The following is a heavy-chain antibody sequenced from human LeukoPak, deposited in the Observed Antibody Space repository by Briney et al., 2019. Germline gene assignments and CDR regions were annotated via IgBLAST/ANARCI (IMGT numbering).Heavy chain of an antibody. Sequence: ASVKVSCKASGDTFSNYAISWVRQAPGQGPEWMGGIIPMFGTANYAQKFQDRVTIIADEFTSTAYMELSGLRSEDTAVYYCTRSGNITMIRGVITTPAIIGYWGQGTLVTVSS. V-gene: IGHV1-69*13. CDR2: IIPMFGTA. CDR3: TRSGNITMIRGVITTPAIIGY. J-gene: IGHJ4*02. D-gene: IGHD3-10*01. CDR1: GDTFSNYA.